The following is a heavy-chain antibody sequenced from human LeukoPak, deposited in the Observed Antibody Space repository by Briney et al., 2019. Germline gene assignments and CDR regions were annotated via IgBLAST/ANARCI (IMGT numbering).Heavy chain of an antibody. CDR2: TYYRSGWYH. CDR1: GDTVSSNSAA. V-gene: IGHV6-1*01. J-gene: IGHJ4*02. Sequence: SQTLSLTCAISGDTVSSNSAAWIWIRQSPSRGLEWLGRTYYRSGWYHDYAVSVKSRITVNADTFKNQLSLQLNSVTPEDTAVYHCARDGAGGSWCDYWGQGTLVTVSS. D-gene: IGHD6-13*01. CDR3: ARDGAGGSWCDY.